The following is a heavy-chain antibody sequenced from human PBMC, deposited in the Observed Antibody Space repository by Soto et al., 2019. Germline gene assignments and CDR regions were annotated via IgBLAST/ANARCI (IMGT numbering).Heavy chain of an antibody. V-gene: IGHV4-31*03. J-gene: IGHJ6*02. D-gene: IGHD2-8*01. CDR3: ARDREQCFYGVCSPYYYGLDV. CDR1: GGSISSGGYY. Sequence: QVHLQESGPGLVKPSQTLSLTCTVSGGSISSGGYYWTWIRQHPGKGLEWIGYIFYNGNTNYNPSLKSRVSISGDTSKNQFSLKLSSVTAAETAVIYCARDREQCFYGVCSPYYYGLDVWGHGTAVTVSS. CDR2: IFYNGNT.